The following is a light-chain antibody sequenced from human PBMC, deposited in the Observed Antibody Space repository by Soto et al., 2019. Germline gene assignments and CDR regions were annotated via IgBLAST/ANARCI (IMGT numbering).Light chain of an antibody. V-gene: IGLV2-8*01. CDR2: EVT. CDR3: NSFAGRAKWV. J-gene: IGLJ3*02. CDR1: NSDVGGYNY. Sequence: QSALTQPPSASGSRGHSVTISCPGNNSDVGGYNYVSWYQQYPGKAPKLLMYEVTKRPSGVPDRFSGSKSGNTAYLTVSGLQAEDAADYYCNSFAGRAKWVFGGGTKLNVL.